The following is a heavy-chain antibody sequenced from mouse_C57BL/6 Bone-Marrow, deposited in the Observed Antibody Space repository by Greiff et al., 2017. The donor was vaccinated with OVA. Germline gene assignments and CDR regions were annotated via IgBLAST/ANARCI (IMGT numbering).Heavy chain of an antibody. Sequence: VQLQQSGPALVKPGASVKIPCKASGYTFTDYNMDWVKQSHGKSLEWIGDINPNNGGTIYNQKFKGKATLTVDKSSSTAYMELRSLTSEDTAVYYCARPHYGSSMYYFDYWGQGTTLTVSS. D-gene: IGHD1-1*01. V-gene: IGHV1-18*01. CDR1: GYTFTDYN. CDR2: INPNNGGT. CDR3: ARPHYGSSMYYFDY. J-gene: IGHJ2*01.